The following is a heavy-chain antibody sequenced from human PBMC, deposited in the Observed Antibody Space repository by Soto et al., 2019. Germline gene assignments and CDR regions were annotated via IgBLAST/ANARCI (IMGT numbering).Heavy chain of an antibody. CDR3: AKDKGYSGLAEIDY. V-gene: IGHV3-30*18. CDR1: GFTFSSYG. Sequence: HPGGSLRLSCAASGFTFSSYGMHWVRQSPGKGLEWVAVISYDGSNKYYADSVKGRFTISRDNSKNTLYLQMNSLRAEDTAVYYCAKDKGYSGLAEIDYWGQGTLVTVSS. D-gene: IGHD5-12*01. CDR2: ISYDGSNK. J-gene: IGHJ4*02.